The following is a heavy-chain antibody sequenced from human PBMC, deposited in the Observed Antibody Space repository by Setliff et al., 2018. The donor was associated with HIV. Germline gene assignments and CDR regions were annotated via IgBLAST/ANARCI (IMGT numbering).Heavy chain of an antibody. CDR1: GGSISSYY. V-gene: IGHV4-59*01. CDR2: IDYSGGT. D-gene: IGHD5-12*01. J-gene: IGHJ2*01. Sequence: SETLSLTCTVSGGSISSYYWNWIRQPPGKGLEWIGYIDYSGGTNYNTSLRSRVTISLDTSKNQSSLKLSSVTAADTAVYYCARERRGGYSGYDSHWYFDLWGRGTLVTVS. CDR3: ARERRGGYSGYDSHWYFDL.